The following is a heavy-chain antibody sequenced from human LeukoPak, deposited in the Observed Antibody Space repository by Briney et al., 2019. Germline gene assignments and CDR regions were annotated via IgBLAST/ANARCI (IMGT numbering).Heavy chain of an antibody. D-gene: IGHD6-13*01. CDR3: ARAGEGAAANWFDP. CDR1: GGSISSYY. J-gene: IGHJ5*02. V-gene: IGHV4-4*07. CDR2: IYTSGST. Sequence: RPSETLSLTCTVSGGSISSYYWSWIRQPAGKGLEWIGRIYTSGSTNYNPSLKSRVTMSVDTSKNQFSLKLSSVTAADTAVYYCARAGEGAAANWFDPWGQGTLVTVSS.